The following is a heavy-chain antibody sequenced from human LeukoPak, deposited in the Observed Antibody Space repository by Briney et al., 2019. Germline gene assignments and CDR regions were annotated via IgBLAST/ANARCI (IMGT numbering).Heavy chain of an antibody. D-gene: IGHD2-8*01. CDR1: GFTFSSYE. Sequence: GGSLRLSCAASGFTFSSYEMNWVRQAPGKGLEWVSYISSSGGTIYYADSVKGRFTISRDNAKNSLYLQMNSLRAEDTAVYHCARADIVRTYYYYGMDVWGKGTTVTVSS. CDR2: ISSSGGTI. CDR3: ARADIVRTYYYYGMDV. V-gene: IGHV3-48*03. J-gene: IGHJ6*04.